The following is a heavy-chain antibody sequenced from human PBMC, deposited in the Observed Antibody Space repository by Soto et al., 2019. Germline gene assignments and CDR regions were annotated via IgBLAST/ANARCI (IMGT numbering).Heavy chain of an antibody. D-gene: IGHD2-2*01. J-gene: IGHJ4*02. CDR1: GGTFSSYT. CDR2: IIPVLGLV. CDR3: ASPKGSCSSTSCYVLDS. Sequence: QVQLVQSGAEVKKPGSSVKVSCKASGGTFSSYTLSWVRQAPGQGLEWMGRIIPVLGLVNYAQNFQGRVTIIADKSTTTFYMELSSLRSEDTAVYYCASPKGSCSSTSCYVLDSWGQGTLVTVSS. V-gene: IGHV1-69*02.